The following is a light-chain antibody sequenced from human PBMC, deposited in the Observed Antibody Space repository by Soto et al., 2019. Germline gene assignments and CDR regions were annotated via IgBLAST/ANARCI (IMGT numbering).Light chain of an antibody. CDR2: DAS. CDR1: QSVSTY. J-gene: IGKJ4*01. V-gene: IGKV3-11*01. Sequence: EVVLTQSPATLSLSPGERATLSCRASQSVSTYLAWYQHKPGQAPRLLIYDASIRATGTPARFSGGGSGTDFNLTISRLAAEALAVYSCQHRSPGPPGASFGGGTKAEIK. CDR3: QHRSPGPPGAS.